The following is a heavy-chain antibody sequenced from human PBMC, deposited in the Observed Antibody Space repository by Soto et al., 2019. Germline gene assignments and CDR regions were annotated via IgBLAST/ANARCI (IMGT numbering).Heavy chain of an antibody. CDR3: ARKGRRFSGSSPYNWFDP. D-gene: IGHD1-26*01. CDR1: GGSFSGYY. J-gene: IGHJ5*02. CDR2: INHSGST. Sequence: SETLSLTCAVYGGSFSGYYWSWIRQPPGKGLEWIGEINHSGSTNYNPSLKSRVTISVDTSKNQFSLKLSSVTAADTAVYYCARKGRRFSGSSPYNWFDPWGQGTLVTVSS. V-gene: IGHV4-34*01.